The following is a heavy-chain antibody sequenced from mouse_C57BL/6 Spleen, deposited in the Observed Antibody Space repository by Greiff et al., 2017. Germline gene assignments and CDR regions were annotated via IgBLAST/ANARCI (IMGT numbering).Heavy chain of an antibody. Sequence: VQLQQPGAELVRPGASVKMSCKASGYTFTDYYMNWVKQSHGKSLEWIGVINPYNGGTSYNQKFKGKATLTVDKSSSTAYMELNSLTSEDSAVYYCARDGMVTTWGEGTTLTVSS. D-gene: IGHD2-2*01. CDR2: INPYNGGT. CDR3: ARDGMVTT. V-gene: IGHV1-19*01. CDR1: GYTFTDYY. J-gene: IGHJ2*01.